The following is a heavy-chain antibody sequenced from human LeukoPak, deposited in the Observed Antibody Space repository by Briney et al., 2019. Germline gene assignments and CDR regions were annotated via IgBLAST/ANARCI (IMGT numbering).Heavy chain of an antibody. CDR1: GFTFSDYY. CDR2: ISSSGSTI. Sequence: GGSLRLACAASGFTFSDYYMSWIRQAPGKGLEWVSYISSSGSTIYYADSVKGRFTISRDNAKNSLYLQMNSLRAEDTAVYYCARVESLWFGEEGGVDYWGQGTLVTVSS. J-gene: IGHJ4*02. CDR3: ARVESLWFGEEGGVDY. V-gene: IGHV3-11*01. D-gene: IGHD3-10*01.